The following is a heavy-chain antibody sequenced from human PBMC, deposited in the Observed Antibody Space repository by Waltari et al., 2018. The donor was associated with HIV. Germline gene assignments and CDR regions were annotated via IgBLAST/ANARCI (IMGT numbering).Heavy chain of an antibody. CDR2: IYPGDSDT. J-gene: IGHJ6*02. CDR3: ARHGVVGGNDSYGMDV. D-gene: IGHD2-15*01. Sequence: EVQLVQSGAEVKKPGESLKISCKGSGYNFDKYWIGWVRQMPGKGLEWMGIIYPGDSDTRYSPSFQGQVTFSADKSITTAYLQWSNLKASDTAMYYCARHGVVGGNDSYGMDVWGQGTTVTVSS. CDR1: GYNFDKYW. V-gene: IGHV5-51*01.